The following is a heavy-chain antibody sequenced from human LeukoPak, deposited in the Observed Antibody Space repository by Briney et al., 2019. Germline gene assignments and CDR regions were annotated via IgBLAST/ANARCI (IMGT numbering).Heavy chain of an antibody. CDR1: GFTFSSYL. V-gene: IGHV3-74*01. Sequence: GGSLRLSCAASGFTFSSYLMHWVRQAPGKGLVWVARINSDGSSTSYADSVKGRFTISRDNAKNTLYLQMNSLRAEDTAVYYCASLGNYCSSTSCPDYWGQGTLVTVSS. J-gene: IGHJ4*02. CDR2: INSDGSST. D-gene: IGHD2-2*01. CDR3: ASLGNYCSSTSCPDY.